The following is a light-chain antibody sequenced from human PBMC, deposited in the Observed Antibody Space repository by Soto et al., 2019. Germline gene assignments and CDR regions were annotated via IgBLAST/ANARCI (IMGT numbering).Light chain of an antibody. V-gene: IGKV1-39*01. CDR1: QTIDNY. Sequence: DMQMTQSPSSLSASVGDRVTLTCRPSQTIDNYLNWYQHKPGKAPKLLIYGASTLQSGVSSRFTGSASGTDFTLTIDNLQVEDFETYYCQQTYTIPFAFGQGTKLEI. CDR3: QQTYTIPFA. CDR2: GAS. J-gene: IGKJ2*01.